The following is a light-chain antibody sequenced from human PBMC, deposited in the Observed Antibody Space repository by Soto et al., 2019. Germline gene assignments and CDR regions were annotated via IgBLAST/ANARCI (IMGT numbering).Light chain of an antibody. V-gene: IGLV2-8*01. CDR2: EVT. CDR3: SSFAGNNNVL. J-gene: IGLJ2*01. CDR1: SSDVGGYNY. Sequence: QSALTQPPSASGSPGQSVTISCTGTSSDVGGYNYVSWYQQHPGKAPKLTIYEVTKRPSGVPDRFSGSKSGNTASLTVSGLQAEDEADYYCSSFAGNNNVLFGGGTKLTVL.